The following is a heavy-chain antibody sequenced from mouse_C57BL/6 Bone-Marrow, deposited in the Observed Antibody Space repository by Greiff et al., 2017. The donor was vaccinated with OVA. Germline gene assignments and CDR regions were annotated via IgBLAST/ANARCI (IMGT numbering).Heavy chain of an antibody. V-gene: IGHV1-63*01. D-gene: IGHD2-5*01. J-gene: IGHJ1*03. CDR2: IYPGGGYT. Sequence: VQLVESGAELVRPGTSVKMSCKASGYTFTNYWIGWAKQRPGHGLEWIGDIYPGGGYTNDNEKFKGKATLTADKSSSTAYMQFSSLTSEDSAIYYCATSNPEGYCDVWGTGTTVTVSS. CDR1: GYTFTNYW. CDR3: ATSNPEGYCDV.